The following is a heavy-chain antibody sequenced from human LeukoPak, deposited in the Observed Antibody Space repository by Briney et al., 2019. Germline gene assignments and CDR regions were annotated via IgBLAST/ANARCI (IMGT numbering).Heavy chain of an antibody. Sequence: PGGSLRLSCAASGFTFSSYSMNWVRQAPGKGLDWVAFVSYDERRKYYADSVKGRFTVLRDNSKKPLHLPMAPLRAEDTAVYYCARKPPRTCGGDCYSDWYFGLWGRGTLVTVSS. J-gene: IGHJ2*01. D-gene: IGHD2-21*02. CDR2: VSYDERRK. CDR1: GFTFSSYS. V-gene: IGHV3-30*03. CDR3: ARKPPRTCGGDCYSDWYFGL.